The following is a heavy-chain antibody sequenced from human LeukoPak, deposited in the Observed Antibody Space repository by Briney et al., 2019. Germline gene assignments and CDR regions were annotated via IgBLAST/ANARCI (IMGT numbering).Heavy chain of an antibody. Sequence: GASVKVSCKASGYTFTGYYMHWVRQAPGQGLEWMGWVNPNSGNTGYAQKFQGRVTMIRNTSISTAYMELSSLRSEDTAVYYCAGAYGSGIYHYGMDVWGQGTTVTVSS. V-gene: IGHV1-8*02. CDR3: AGAYGSGIYHYGMDV. D-gene: IGHD3-10*01. CDR2: VNPNSGNT. CDR1: GYTFTGYY. J-gene: IGHJ6*02.